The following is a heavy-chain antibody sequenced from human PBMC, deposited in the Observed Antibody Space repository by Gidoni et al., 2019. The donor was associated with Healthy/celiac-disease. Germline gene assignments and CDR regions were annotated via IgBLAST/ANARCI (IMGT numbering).Heavy chain of an antibody. CDR1: GFTFSSCG. V-gene: IGHV3-33*01. J-gene: IGHJ3*02. CDR3: AREANYYDSSGYYLWGAFDI. CDR2: ILYDGRNK. D-gene: IGHD3-22*01. Sequence: QVQLVESGGGVVQPGRSLRLSCAASGFTFSSCGLPWVRQAPGKGLEWVAVILYDGRNKYYADSVKGRFTISRDNSTNTLYLQMNSLRAEDMAVYYCAREANYYDSSGYYLWGAFDIWGQGTMVTVSS.